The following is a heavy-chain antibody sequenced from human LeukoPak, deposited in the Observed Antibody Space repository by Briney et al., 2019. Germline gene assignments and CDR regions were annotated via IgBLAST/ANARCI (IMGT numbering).Heavy chain of an antibody. CDR2: INPNSGGT. Sequence: ASVKVSCKASGYPFDNFGFTWVRQAPGQGLEWMGWINPNSGGTYYAQKFQGRVTMIRDTSITTAYMELSSLRSDDTAVYYCARGASEIYFDAFDIWGQGTMVTVSS. CDR1: GYPFDNFG. V-gene: IGHV1-2*02. CDR3: ARGASEIYFDAFDI. J-gene: IGHJ3*02. D-gene: IGHD3-9*01.